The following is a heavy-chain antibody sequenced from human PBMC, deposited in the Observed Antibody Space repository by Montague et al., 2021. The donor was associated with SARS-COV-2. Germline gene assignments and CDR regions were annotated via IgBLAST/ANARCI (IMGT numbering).Heavy chain of an antibody. D-gene: IGHD7-27*01. CDR2: VIHSGNA. CDR3: ACDRITRGWLDP. CDR1: GGSLSTPHY. J-gene: IGHJ5*02. V-gene: IGHV4-4*02. Sequence: SETLSLTCAVSGGSLSTPHYWSWVRQHPGKGLVWIGEVIHSGNANYNESFNDRATIPVDKSKNQLSLTLTSVTAADTAVYYCACDRITRGWLDPWGQGTLVTVSS.